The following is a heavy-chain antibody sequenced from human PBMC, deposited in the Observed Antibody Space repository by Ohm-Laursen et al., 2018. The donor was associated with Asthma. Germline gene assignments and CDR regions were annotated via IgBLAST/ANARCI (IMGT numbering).Heavy chain of an antibody. CDR2: ISYDGSNK. Sequence: SLRLSCAAPGFTFSDYAMHWVRQAPGKGLEWVAVISYDGSNKYYADSVRGRFTISRDNSKNTLYLQMNSLRAEDTAVYYCAITGTTTRFDYWGQGTLVTGSS. D-gene: IGHD1-20*01. V-gene: IGHV3-30*03. CDR3: AITGTTTRFDY. CDR1: GFTFSDYA. J-gene: IGHJ4*02.